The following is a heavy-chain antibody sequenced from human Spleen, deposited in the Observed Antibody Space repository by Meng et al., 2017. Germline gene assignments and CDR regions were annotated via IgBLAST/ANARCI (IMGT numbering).Heavy chain of an antibody. CDR1: GDYIGTGAYY. CDR2: IGHSGFT. V-gene: IGHV4-39*01. D-gene: IGHD3-22*01. CDR3: VRSSAWVRTGFDP. Sequence: QPQLQESGPELVKPSEALSLACGVSGDYIGTGAYYWGWIRKAPGKGLEWSGSIGHSGFTYYTPSVRSRVTVSIDTSKNQFSLKLTSVTAADTAVYFCVRSSAWVRTGFDPWGQGTLVTVSS. J-gene: IGHJ5*02.